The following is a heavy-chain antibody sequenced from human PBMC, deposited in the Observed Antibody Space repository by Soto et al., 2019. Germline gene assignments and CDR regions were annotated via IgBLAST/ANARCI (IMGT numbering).Heavy chain of an antibody. Sequence: PSETLSLTCTVSGGSISSSSYYWGWIRQPPGKGLEWIGSIYYSGSTYYNPSLKSRVTISVDTSKNQFSLKLSSVTAADTAVYYCERHAEMGASGFDYWGQGTLVTVSS. J-gene: IGHJ4*02. D-gene: IGHD1-26*01. CDR3: ERHAEMGASGFDY. CDR2: IYYSGST. CDR1: GGSISSSSYY. V-gene: IGHV4-39*01.